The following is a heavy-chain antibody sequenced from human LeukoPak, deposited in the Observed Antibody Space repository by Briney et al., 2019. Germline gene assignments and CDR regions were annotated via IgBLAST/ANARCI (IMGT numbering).Heavy chain of an antibody. Sequence: PGRSLRLSCAASGFSFSIYGMYWVRQAPGKGPEWVALIWYDGGNKYYADSVKGRSTISRDNSKNILYLQMNSLRAEDTAVYYCVRIRVAVASNDAVDIWGQGTMVTVSS. CDR2: IWYDGGNK. D-gene: IGHD2-15*01. J-gene: IGHJ3*02. CDR3: VRIRVAVASNDAVDI. V-gene: IGHV3-33*01. CDR1: GFSFSIYG.